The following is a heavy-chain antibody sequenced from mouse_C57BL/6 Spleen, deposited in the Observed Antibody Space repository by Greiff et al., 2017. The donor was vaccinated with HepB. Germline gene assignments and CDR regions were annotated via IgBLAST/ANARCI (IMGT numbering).Heavy chain of an antibody. V-gene: IGHV2-9-1*01. J-gene: IGHJ2*01. CDR1: GFSLTSYA. Sequence: VQLVESGPGLVAPSQSLSITCTVSGFSLTSYAISWVRQPPGKGLEWLGVIWTGGGTNYNSALKSRLSISKDNSKSQVFLKMNSLQTDDTARYYCARTGGYDFGYYFDYWGQGTTLTVSS. CDR2: IWTGGGT. CDR3: ARTGGYDFGYYFDY. D-gene: IGHD2-2*01.